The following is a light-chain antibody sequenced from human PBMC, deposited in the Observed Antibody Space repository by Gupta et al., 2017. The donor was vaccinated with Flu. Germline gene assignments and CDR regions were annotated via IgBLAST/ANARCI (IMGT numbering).Light chain of an antibody. CDR2: DNG. V-gene: IGLV1-51*01. CDR3: GTWDRSLRTGA. Sequence: QSVLTQPPSASATPGQTVTISCSNIGSNFVSWYQQIPGTAPKLLIYDNGKRPSGIPDRFSGSQSGTSATLAITGLQAGDEADYYCGTWDRSLRTGAFGGGTKLTVL. CDR1: NIGSNF. J-gene: IGLJ3*02.